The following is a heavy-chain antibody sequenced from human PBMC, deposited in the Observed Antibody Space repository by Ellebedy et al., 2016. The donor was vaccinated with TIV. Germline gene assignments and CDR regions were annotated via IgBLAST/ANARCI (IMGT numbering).Heavy chain of an antibody. V-gene: IGHV5-51*01. D-gene: IGHD6-25*01. J-gene: IGHJ5*02. CDR1: GYTFISYW. CDR2: IYPCDSDT. Sequence: GSLRLSCKGSGYTFISYWIGWVRQMPGKGLEWVAIIYPCDSDTGYSPSFQGQVTISADRSISTAYLQWSSLKASDTAIYFCARLLMEQRHSCLDPWGQGTLVTVSS. CDR3: ARLLMEQRHSCLDP.